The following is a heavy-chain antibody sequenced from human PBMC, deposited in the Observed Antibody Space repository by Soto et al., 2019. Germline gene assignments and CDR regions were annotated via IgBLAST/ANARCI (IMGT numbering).Heavy chain of an antibody. CDR3: ARHVPLEQSTADVLLWFGEWNDAFDI. V-gene: IGHV4-59*08. D-gene: IGHD3-10*01. Sequence: SETLSLTCTVSGGSISSYYWSWIRQPPGKGLEWIVYIYYSWSTNYNPSLKSRVTISVDTSKNQFSLKLSSVTVADTAVYYCARHVPLEQSTADVLLWFGEWNDAFDIWGQGTMVT. CDR2: IYYSWST. CDR1: GGSISSYY. J-gene: IGHJ3*02.